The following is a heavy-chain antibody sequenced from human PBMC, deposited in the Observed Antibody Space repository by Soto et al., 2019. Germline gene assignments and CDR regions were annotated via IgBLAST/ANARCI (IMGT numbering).Heavy chain of an antibody. CDR1: GFPFSSYG. CDR2: ISYHGSNK. CDR3: AKDGVDTAMVPLYYFDF. D-gene: IGHD5-18*01. Sequence: GGSLRLSCAAAGFPFSSYGMHWVRQAPGKGLEWVAVISYHGSNKYYADSVKGRFTISRDNSKNTLYLQMNSLRAEDTAVFYCAKDGVDTAMVPLYYFDFWGQGTLVTVSS. J-gene: IGHJ4*02. V-gene: IGHV3-30*18.